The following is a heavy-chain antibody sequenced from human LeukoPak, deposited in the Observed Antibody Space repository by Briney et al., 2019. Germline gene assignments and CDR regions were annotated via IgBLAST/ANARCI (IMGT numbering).Heavy chain of an antibody. J-gene: IGHJ4*02. D-gene: IGHD3-22*01. V-gene: IGHV4-59*01. Sequence: SETLSLTCTVSGGSISSYYWSWIRQPPGKGLEWIGYIYYGGSTNYNPSLKSRVTISVDTSKNQFSLKLSSVTAADTAVYYCARTTYYYDSSGYSHWGQGTLVTVSS. CDR3: ARTTYYYDSSGYSH. CDR2: IYYGGST. CDR1: GGSISSYY.